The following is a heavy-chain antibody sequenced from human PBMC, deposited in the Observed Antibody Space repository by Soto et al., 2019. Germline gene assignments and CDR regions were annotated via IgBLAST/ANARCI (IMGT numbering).Heavy chain of an antibody. Sequence: ASETLSLTCTVSGGSISSGDYYWSWIRQPPGKGLEWIGYIYYSGSTYYNPSLKSRVTISVDTSKNQFSLKLSSVTAADTAVYYCASAPGHYYYYGMDVWGQGTTVTVSS. CDR2: IYYSGST. CDR3: ASAPGHYYYYGMDV. V-gene: IGHV4-30-4*01. J-gene: IGHJ6*02. CDR1: GGSISSGDYY.